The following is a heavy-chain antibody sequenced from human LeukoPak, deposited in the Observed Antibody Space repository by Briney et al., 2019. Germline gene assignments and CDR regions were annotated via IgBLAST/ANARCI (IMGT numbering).Heavy chain of an antibody. CDR1: GGSFSGYY. Sequence: SETLSLTCAVYGGSFSGYYWSWIRQPPGKGLEWIGEISNSGSTNYNPSLKSRVTISVDTSKNQFSLKLSSVTAADTAVYYCAGVDTAMGGGAKYYYYGMDVWGQGTTVTVSS. D-gene: IGHD5-18*01. CDR2: ISNSGST. V-gene: IGHV4-34*01. CDR3: AGVDTAMGGGAKYYYYGMDV. J-gene: IGHJ6*02.